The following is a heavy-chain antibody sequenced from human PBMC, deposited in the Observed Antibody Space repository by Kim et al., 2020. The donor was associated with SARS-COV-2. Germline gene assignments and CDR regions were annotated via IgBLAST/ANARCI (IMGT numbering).Heavy chain of an antibody. CDR1: GYTFTNFW. CDR3: ARSDKTGDALDI. CDR2: IYPSDSDT. Sequence: GESLKISCKGSGYTFTNFWIDWVRQMPGKGLEWMGNIYPSDSDTRYSPSFQGQVTISVDKSISTAYLQWSSLEASDTAMYYCARSDKTGDALDIWGRGTMVTVVS. J-gene: IGHJ3*02. V-gene: IGHV5-51*06.